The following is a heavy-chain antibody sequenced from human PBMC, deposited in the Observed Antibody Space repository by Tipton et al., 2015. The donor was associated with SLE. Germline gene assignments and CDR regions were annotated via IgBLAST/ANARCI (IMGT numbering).Heavy chain of an antibody. J-gene: IGHJ4*02. CDR3: AKESGAAADYFDY. D-gene: IGHD6-13*01. V-gene: IGHV4-39*01. Sequence: TLSLTCTVSGGSISSSSYYWGWIRQPPGKGLEWIGSIYYSGSTYYNPSLKSRVTISVDTSKNQFSLKLSSVTAADTAVYYCAKESGAAADYFDYWGQGTLVTVSS. CDR2: IYYSGST. CDR1: GGSISSSSYY.